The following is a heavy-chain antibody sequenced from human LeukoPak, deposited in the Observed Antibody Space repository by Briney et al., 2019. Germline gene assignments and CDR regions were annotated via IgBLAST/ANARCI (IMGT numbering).Heavy chain of an antibody. V-gene: IGHV3-49*04. J-gene: IGHJ4*02. CDR3: TTSTYYYDSSGYHY. CDR1: GFTFGDYA. CDR2: IRSKAYGGTT. Sequence: GGSLRLSCTASGFTFGDYAMSWVRQAPGKGLEWVGFIRSKAYGGTTEYAASVKGRFTISRDDSKSIAYLQMNSLKTEDTAVYYCTTSTYYYDSSGYHYWGQGTLVTVSS. D-gene: IGHD3-22*01.